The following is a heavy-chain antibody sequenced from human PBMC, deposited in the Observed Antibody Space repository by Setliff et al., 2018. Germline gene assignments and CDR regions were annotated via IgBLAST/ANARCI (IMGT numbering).Heavy chain of an antibody. D-gene: IGHD6-13*01. J-gene: IGHJ4*02. CDR1: GYTFTGPY. V-gene: IGHV1-2*02. CDR3: ATQTAAYYFDY. Sequence: ASVKVSCKASGYTFTGPYMHWVRQDPGQGLEWMGWINPDTGYSKYAQKFQGRVTLTRDTSLTTAYMELRSLTSDDTAVYYCATQTAAYYFDYWGQGALVTVSS. CDR2: INPDTGYS.